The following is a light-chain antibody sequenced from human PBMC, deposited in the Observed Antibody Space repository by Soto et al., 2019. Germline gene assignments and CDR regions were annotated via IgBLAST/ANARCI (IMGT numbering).Light chain of an antibody. J-gene: IGKJ5*01. Sequence: EIVLTQSPDTLSLSPGERATLSCRASQSMSTNYLAWYQQKPGQAPKLLIYSASNRVTGTRDRFSGSGSGTDFTLTISRLEPEDFALYYCQQYGRTFGQGTRLEIK. CDR3: QQYGRT. V-gene: IGKV3-20*01. CDR1: QSMSTNY. CDR2: SAS.